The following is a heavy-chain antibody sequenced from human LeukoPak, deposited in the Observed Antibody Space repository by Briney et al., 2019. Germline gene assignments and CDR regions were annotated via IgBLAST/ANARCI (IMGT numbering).Heavy chain of an antibody. CDR2: IYHSGST. V-gene: IGHV4-4*02. Sequence: SETLSLTCAVSGGSISSSNWWSWVRQPPGKGLEWIGEIYHSGSTNYNPSLKSRVTISVDRSKNQFSLKLSSVTAADTAVYYCARVRDYDSSGYLDYWGQGTLATVSS. D-gene: IGHD3-22*01. CDR3: ARVRDYDSSGYLDY. CDR1: GGSISSSNW. J-gene: IGHJ4*02.